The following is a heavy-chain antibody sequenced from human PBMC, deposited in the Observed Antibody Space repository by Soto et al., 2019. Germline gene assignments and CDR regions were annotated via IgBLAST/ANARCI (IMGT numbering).Heavy chain of an antibody. J-gene: IGHJ3*02. Sequence: SETLSLTCTVSGGSISSRGYYWSWIRQHPGKGLEWIGYIYYSGSTYYNPSLKSRVTISVDTSKNQFSLKLSSVTAADTAVYYCARDFRMKGAFDIWGQGTMVTVSS. CDR3: ARDFRMKGAFDI. CDR2: IYYSGST. V-gene: IGHV4-31*03. CDR1: GGSISSRGYY.